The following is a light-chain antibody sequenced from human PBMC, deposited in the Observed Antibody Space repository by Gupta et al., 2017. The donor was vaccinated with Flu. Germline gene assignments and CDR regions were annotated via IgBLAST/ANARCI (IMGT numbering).Light chain of an antibody. Sequence: QSALTQPVAVCGPPAHALTISSTGTSAVGSYNVVSWYQQHPGKVPKLMIYEDTKRPSGVSNRFSGSKSGSTASLTISGLQAEDEADYYCCSYAGSDTFVFGGGTKLTVL. CDR2: EDT. V-gene: IGLV2-23*02. CDR3: CSYAGSDTFV. J-gene: IGLJ3*02. CDR1: SAVGSYNV.